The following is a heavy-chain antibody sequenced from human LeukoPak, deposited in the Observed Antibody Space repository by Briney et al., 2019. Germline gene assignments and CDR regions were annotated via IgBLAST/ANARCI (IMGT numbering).Heavy chain of an antibody. CDR3: ADGECFGGRCSGFYGMDV. J-gene: IGHJ6*02. Sequence: QPGGSLRLSCAASGFTFSSSGMTWVRQVPGKGLEWVASISGSGSNTYYTDSAKGRFTISRDNSQNTLYLQMNSLRAEDTALYYCADGECFGGRCSGFYGMDVWGQGTTVTVSS. D-gene: IGHD2-15*01. V-gene: IGHV3-23*01. CDR1: GFTFSSSG. CDR2: ISGSGSNT.